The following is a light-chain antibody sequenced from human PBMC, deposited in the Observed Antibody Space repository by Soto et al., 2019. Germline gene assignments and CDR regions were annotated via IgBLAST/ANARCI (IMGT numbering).Light chain of an antibody. Sequence: DIVMTQTPLSLSVTPVQPASISCKSSQSLLHSDGKTYLYWYLQKPGQPPQLLIYGASTLRTGVPSRFSGSGSGTDFTLTISSLQPEDFATYYCQQSFNIPVTFGQGTRLEIK. J-gene: IGKJ5*01. V-gene: IGKV2D-29*01. CDR1: QSLLHSDGKTY. CDR3: QQSFNIPVT. CDR2: GAS.